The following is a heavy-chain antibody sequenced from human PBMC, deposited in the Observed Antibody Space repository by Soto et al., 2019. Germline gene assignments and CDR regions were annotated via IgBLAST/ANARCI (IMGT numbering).Heavy chain of an antibody. V-gene: IGHV4-61*01. J-gene: IGHJ5*02. D-gene: IGHD3-16*01. Sequence: PSETLSLTCTVSGGSLSGGSYYWNWIRQPPGKQMEWIGYIYDSGATKYNPSLKSRVTISQDTSKNQFSPKMNSVTPSDTAVYYCARDWGPYWFDPWGQGILVTVSS. CDR3: ARDWGPYWFDP. CDR1: GGSLSGGSYY. CDR2: IYDSGAT.